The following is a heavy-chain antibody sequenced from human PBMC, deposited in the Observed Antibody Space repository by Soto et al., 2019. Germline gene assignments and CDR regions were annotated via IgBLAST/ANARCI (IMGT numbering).Heavy chain of an antibody. CDR1: GFTFSNAW. J-gene: IGHJ4*02. D-gene: IGHD3-16*02. Sequence: PVGSLRLSCAASGFTFSNAWMSWVRQAPGKGLEWVGRIKSKTDGGTTDYAAPVKGRFTISRDDSKNTLYLQMNSLKTEDTAVCYCTTDQSRGRGSYRYRRDYWGQGTLVTGSS. CDR3: TTDQSRGRGSYRYRRDY. V-gene: IGHV3-15*01. CDR2: IKSKTDGGTT.